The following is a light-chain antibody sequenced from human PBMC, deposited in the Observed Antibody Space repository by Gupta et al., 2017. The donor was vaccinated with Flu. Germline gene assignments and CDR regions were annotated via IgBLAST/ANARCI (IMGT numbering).Light chain of an antibody. V-gene: IGLV1-51*02. Sequence: QSVLTQPPLVSAAPGPKVTITCSGGSSNIQNNYVSWYQQLPGTAPELLIYENNKRPSGIPDRFSGSKSDTSATLGITGLQTGDEADYYCGTWDSSLSAWVFGGGTKLTVL. CDR1: SSNIQNNY. J-gene: IGLJ3*02. CDR3: GTWDSSLSAWV. CDR2: ENN.